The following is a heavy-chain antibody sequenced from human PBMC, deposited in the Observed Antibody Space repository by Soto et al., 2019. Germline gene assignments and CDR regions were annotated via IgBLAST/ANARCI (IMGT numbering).Heavy chain of an antibody. Sequence: ASVKVSCKASGYTFTSYGISWVRQAPGQGLEWMGWISAYNGNTNYAQKLQGRVTMTTDTSTSTAYMELGSLRSDDTAVYYCARDSLNMITMVRGVIVQGWFDPWGQGTLVTVSS. D-gene: IGHD3-10*01. CDR1: GYTFTSYG. J-gene: IGHJ5*02. V-gene: IGHV1-18*01. CDR3: ARDSLNMITMVRGVIVQGWFDP. CDR2: ISAYNGNT.